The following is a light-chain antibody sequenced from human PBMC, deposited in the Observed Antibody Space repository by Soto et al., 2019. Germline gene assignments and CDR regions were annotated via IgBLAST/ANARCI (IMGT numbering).Light chain of an antibody. CDR3: GFYSTTTSFV. CDR2: EVS. J-gene: IGLJ1*01. V-gene: IGLV2-14*01. CDR1: SSDIGTYKY. Sequence: QSALTQPASVSGSPGQSITISCTGTSSDIGTYKYVSWYQHHPGKAPKLIIFEVSYRPSGVSNRFSGSQSGSTASLTISGLRAEDEADYFCGFYSTTTSFVFGPGTKLTVL.